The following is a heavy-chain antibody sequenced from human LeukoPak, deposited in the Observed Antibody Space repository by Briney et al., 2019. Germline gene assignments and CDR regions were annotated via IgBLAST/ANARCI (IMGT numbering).Heavy chain of an antibody. D-gene: IGHD5-18*01. CDR3: ARDGDTAMVTDY. Sequence: GGSLRLSCVASGFTFSVYSMNWVRQAPGKGLEWVSYISRSSSYIHYADSVRGRFTISRDNAKNSLYLQMNSLRAEDTAVYYCARDGDTAMVTDYWGQGTLVTVSS. V-gene: IGHV3-21*01. CDR2: ISRSSSYI. J-gene: IGHJ4*02. CDR1: GFTFSVYS.